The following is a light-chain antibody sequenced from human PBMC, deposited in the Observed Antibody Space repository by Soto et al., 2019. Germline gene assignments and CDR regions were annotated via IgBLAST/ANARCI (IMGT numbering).Light chain of an antibody. CDR3: AAWDDSLSGPV. V-gene: IGLV1-47*01. J-gene: IGLJ2*01. CDR1: SSNIGTNY. Sequence: QYVLTQSPSASGTPGQRVTVSCSGSSSNIGTNYVYWYQQLPGTAPKVLIYSTDKRPSGVPDRFSGSKSGTSDSLAISGLRSEDEADYYCAAWDDSLSGPVFGGGTKLTVL. CDR2: STD.